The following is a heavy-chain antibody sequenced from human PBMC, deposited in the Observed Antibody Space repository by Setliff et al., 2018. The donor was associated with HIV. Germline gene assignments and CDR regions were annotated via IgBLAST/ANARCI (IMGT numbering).Heavy chain of an antibody. CDR3: AKHDFGEGSGFDT. V-gene: IGHV4-38-2*02. D-gene: IGHD6-25*01. J-gene: IGHJ5*02. CDR1: GQFIRAAYY. Sequence: SETLSLTCTVSGQFIRAAYYWGWTRQPPEKGLEWIGCVYHSGKTYYNPSLKSRGTMSAETSKKQNSLMLRSMTAADIAVYYCAKHDFGEGSGFDTWGQGSLVTVSS. CDR2: VYHSGKT.